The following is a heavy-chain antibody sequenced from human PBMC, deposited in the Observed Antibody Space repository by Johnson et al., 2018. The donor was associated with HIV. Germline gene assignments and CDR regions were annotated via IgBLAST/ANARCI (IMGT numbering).Heavy chain of an antibody. V-gene: IGHV3-66*02. D-gene: IGHD3-22*01. CDR1: GFTVSSNY. CDR3: AKSQDSSAYDYDFDS. CDR2: IYSGGST. J-gene: IGHJ3*02. Sequence: MQLVESGGGLVQPGGSLRLSCAASGFTVSSNYMSWVRQAPGKGLEWVSVIYSGGSTYYADSVKGRFTISRDNSKNTLYLQMNSLRAEDTAVYYCAKSQDSSAYDYDFDSWGQGTMVTVSS.